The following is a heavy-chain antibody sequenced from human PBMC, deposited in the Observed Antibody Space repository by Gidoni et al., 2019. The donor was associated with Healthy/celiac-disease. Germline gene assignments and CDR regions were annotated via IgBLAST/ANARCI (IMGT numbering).Heavy chain of an antibody. CDR2: IYSGGST. D-gene: IGHD6-19*01. J-gene: IGHJ3*02. CDR1: GFTVSSNY. Sequence: EVQLVESGGGLVQPGGSLRLSCAASGFTVSSNYMSWVRQAPGKGLEWVSVIYSGGSTYYADSVKGRFTISRHNSKNTLYLQMNSLRAEDTAVYYCARVGIRQWLGQGGAFDIWGQGTMVTVSS. V-gene: IGHV3-53*04. CDR3: ARVGIRQWLGQGGAFDI.